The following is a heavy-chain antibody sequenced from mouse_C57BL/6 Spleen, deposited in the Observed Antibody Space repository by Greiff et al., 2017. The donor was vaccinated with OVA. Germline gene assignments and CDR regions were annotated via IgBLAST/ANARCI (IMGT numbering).Heavy chain of an antibody. V-gene: IGHV3-6*01. CDR2: ISYDGSN. CDR1: GYSITSGYY. D-gene: IGHD2-4*01. Sequence: EVQLQQSGPGLVKPSQSLSLTCSVTGYSITSGYYWNWIRQFPGNKLEWMGYISYDGSNNYNPSLKNRISITRDTSKNQFFLKLNSVTTEDTATYYGARGRYDYDGDWYFDVWGTGTTVTVSS. J-gene: IGHJ1*03. CDR3: ARGRYDYDGDWYFDV.